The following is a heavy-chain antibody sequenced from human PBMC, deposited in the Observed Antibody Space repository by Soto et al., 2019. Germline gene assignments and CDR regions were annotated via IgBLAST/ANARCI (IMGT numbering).Heavy chain of an antibody. D-gene: IGHD2-2*01. CDR3: AREYAFSSDY. CDR1: GGSMRSYD. V-gene: IGHV4-59*01. Sequence: SETLSLTSSVSGGSMRSYDWRWIRQPPGKGLEWIGYIHDSGITDYNPSLKSRATISIDTFRNQISLNLHSVTAADTAVYYCAREYAFSSDYWGQGTVVTVSS. J-gene: IGHJ4*02. CDR2: IHDSGIT.